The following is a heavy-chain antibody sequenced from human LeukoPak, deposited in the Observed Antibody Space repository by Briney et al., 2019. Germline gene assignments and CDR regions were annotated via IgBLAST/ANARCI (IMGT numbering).Heavy chain of an antibody. CDR2: ISSSGSTI. CDR3: ARFLAVPEYYDILTGLNYYYYYGMDV. D-gene: IGHD3-9*01. J-gene: IGHJ6*02. V-gene: IGHV3-11*01. Sequence: PGGSLRLSCAASGFTFSDYYMSWIRQAPGKGLEWVSYISSSGSTIYYADSVKGRFTISRDNAKNSLYLQMNSLRAEDTAVYYCARFLAVPEYYDILTGLNYYYYYGMDVWGQGTTVTVSS. CDR1: GFTFSDYY.